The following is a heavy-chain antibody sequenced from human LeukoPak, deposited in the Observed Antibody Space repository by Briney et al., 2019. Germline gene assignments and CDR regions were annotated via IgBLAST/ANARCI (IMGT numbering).Heavy chain of an antibody. D-gene: IGHD6-13*01. CDR1: GYTFTSYG. CDR2: ISAYNGNT. V-gene: IGHV1-18*01. J-gene: IGHJ5*02. Sequence: ASVKVSCKASGYTFTSYGISWVRQVPGQGLEWMGWISAYNGNTNYAQKLQGRVTMTTDTSTSTAYMELRSLRSDDTAVYYCARVLGIAAAGHNWFDPWGQGTLVTVSS. CDR3: ARVLGIAAAGHNWFDP.